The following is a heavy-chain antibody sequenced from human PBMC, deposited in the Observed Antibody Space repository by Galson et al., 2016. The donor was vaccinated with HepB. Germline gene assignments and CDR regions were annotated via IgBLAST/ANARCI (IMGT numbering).Heavy chain of an antibody. CDR2: INPNSGAT. D-gene: IGHD3-10*01. V-gene: IGHV1-2*06. Sequence: SVKVSCKASGYSFTGYYIHWVRQAPGQGLEWMGRINPNSGATNYAQKFQGRVTMTRDTFISTAYMELSRLRYDDTAVYHCARDCFRIGAVTSSVLPGWFDPWGQGTLVTVSS. CDR3: ARDCFRIGAVTSSVLPGWFDP. J-gene: IGHJ5*02. CDR1: GYSFTGYY.